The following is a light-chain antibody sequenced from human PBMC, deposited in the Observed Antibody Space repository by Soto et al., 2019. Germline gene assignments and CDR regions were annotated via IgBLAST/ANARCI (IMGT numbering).Light chain of an antibody. J-gene: IGLJ1*01. CDR2: EVS. Sequence: HSALTQPASVSGSPGQSITIPCSGTSSDVGAYNFASWYQQHPDKAPKLMISEVSNRPSGVSDRFSGSKSGNTASLTISGLQAEDEADYYCASLTNTNFVFGTGTKVTV. CDR3: ASLTNTNFV. V-gene: IGLV2-14*01. CDR1: SSDVGAYNF.